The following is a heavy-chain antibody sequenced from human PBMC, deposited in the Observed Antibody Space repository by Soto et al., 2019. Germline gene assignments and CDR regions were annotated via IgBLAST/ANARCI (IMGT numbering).Heavy chain of an antibody. V-gene: IGHV3-33*01. CDR2: IWFDGSNK. Sequence: QVHLVESGGGVVHPGGSLRLSCAASGFTFSSYAIHWVRQAPGKGLEWVAIIWFDGSNKYYADSVKGRFSISRDNSKNTLFLQMDSLRAEDTAVYYCARGQLPAATTYFDFWGQGTLVIVSS. CDR1: GFTFSSYA. J-gene: IGHJ4*02. D-gene: IGHD2-15*01. CDR3: ARGQLPAATTYFDF.